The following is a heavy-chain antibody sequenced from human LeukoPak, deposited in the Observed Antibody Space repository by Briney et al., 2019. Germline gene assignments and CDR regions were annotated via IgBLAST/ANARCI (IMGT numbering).Heavy chain of an antibody. D-gene: IGHD3-3*01. CDR2: IRSKANSYAT. J-gene: IGHJ4*02. CDR3: TRRLEIFGVVITHYFDY. V-gene: IGHV3-73*01. CDR1: GFTFSGSA. Sequence: GGSLKLSCAASGFTFSGSAMHWVRQASGKGLEWVGRIRSKANSYATAYAASVKGRFTISRDDSKNTAYLQMNSLKTEDTAVYYCTRRLEIFGVVITHYFDYWGQGTLVTVSS.